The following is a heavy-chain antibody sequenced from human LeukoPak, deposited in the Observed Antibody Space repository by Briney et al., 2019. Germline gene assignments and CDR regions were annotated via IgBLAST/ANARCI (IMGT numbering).Heavy chain of an antibody. CDR1: GGSFNDYY. D-gene: IGHD6-19*01. V-gene: IGHV4-34*01. J-gene: IGHJ4*02. CDR3: ARLSIAVAVSIDY. Sequence: SDTLSLTCAVYGGSFNDYYWSWLRQPPGRGLEWIGEINHSGSTNYNPSLKSRVTISVDTSKNQFSLKLSSVTAADTAVYYCARLSIAVAVSIDYWGQGTLVTVSS. CDR2: INHSGST.